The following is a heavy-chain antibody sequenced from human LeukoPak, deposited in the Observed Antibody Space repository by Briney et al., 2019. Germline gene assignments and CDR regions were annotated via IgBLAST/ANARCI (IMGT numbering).Heavy chain of an antibody. CDR1: GFTFSSYV. D-gene: IGHD3-3*01. CDR3: AKGSAYADF. V-gene: IGHV3-23*01. Sequence: PGGSLRLSCAASGFTFSSYVMSWVRQAPGKGLEWVSTISGSGGSTYYADSVKGRFTISRDNPKNTLSLQMNSLRAEDTAVYYCAKGSAYADFWGQGTLVTVSP. CDR2: ISGSGGST. J-gene: IGHJ4*02.